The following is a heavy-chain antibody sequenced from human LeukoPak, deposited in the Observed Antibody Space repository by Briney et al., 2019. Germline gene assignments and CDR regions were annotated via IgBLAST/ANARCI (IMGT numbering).Heavy chain of an antibody. J-gene: IGHJ4*02. CDR2: INPSGGST. Sequence: ASVKVSCKASGYTFTSYYMHWVRRASGQGLEWVGIINPSGGSTSYAQKFQGRVTMTRDTSTSTVYMELSSLRSEDTAVYYCARVIGSDYDILTGYYGPFDYWGQGTLVTVSS. D-gene: IGHD3-9*01. CDR3: ARVIGSDYDILTGYYGPFDY. CDR1: GYTFTSYY. V-gene: IGHV1-46*01.